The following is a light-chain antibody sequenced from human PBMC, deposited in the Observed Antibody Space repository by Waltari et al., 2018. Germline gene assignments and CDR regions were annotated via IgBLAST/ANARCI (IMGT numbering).Light chain of an antibody. J-gene: IGLJ2*01. CDR3: SSYRSSSVV. V-gene: IGLV2-14*03. CDR1: SSDGGGL. Sequence: QSALTPPASVSGSPGQSIPISCTSTSSDGGGLVSWYQQHPGKAPQLMIYAIRYRPSGISNRLSGSKSGNTASRTVSGLQADDEADYYCSSYRSSSVVFGGGTRLTVL. CDR2: AIR.